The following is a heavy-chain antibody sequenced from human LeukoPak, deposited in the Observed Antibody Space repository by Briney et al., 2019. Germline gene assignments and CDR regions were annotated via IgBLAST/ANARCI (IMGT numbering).Heavy chain of an antibody. V-gene: IGHV4-31*03. CDR1: GGSISSGGYY. Sequence: SQTLSLTCTVSGGSISSGGYYWSWIRQHPGKGLEWIGYIYYSGSTYYNPSLKSRVTISVDTSKNQFSLKLSSVTAEDTAVYYCARVGGYCSSTSCYFFDYWGQGTLVTVSS. CDR3: ARVGGYCSSTSCYFFDY. D-gene: IGHD2-2*01. CDR2: IYYSGST. J-gene: IGHJ4*02.